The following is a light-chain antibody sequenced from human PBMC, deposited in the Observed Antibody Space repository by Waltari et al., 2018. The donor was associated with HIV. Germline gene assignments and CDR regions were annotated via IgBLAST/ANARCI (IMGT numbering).Light chain of an antibody. CDR1: STNLGQNT. CDR3: AAWDDSLNGLYV. CDR2: SNN. V-gene: IGLV1-44*01. J-gene: IGLJ1*01. Sequence: QSVLTQPPSAFGTPGQRVTISCSGRSTNLGQNTVNWYLQLPGTAPQRLVISNNQRPSGVPDRFSGSKSGTSASLAISGLQSEDDADYYCAAWDDSLNGLYVFGTGTKVTVL.